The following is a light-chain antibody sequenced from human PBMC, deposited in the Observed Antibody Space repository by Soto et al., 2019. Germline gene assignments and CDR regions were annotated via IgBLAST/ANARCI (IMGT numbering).Light chain of an antibody. Sequence: ERVMTQSPAALSVSLGERATLSCRASQSVDNKLAWYQFTPGQAPRLLIYGASTRATGVPTRFSGSGSGTEFTLTIGSLQSEDFAVYYCLPDYGWTTTFVQGTEVDSK. CDR1: QSVDNK. CDR2: GAS. V-gene: IGKV3-15*01. CDR3: LPDYGWTTT. J-gene: IGKJ1*01.